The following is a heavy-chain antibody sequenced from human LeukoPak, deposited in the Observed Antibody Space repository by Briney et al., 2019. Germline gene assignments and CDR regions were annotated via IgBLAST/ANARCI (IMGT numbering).Heavy chain of an antibody. J-gene: IGHJ6*03. Sequence: GGSLRLSCAASGLTFINYDMNWVRQAPGKGLEWVSAISGSGGSTYYTDSVKGRFTISRDNSKNTLYLQMNTLRAEDTATYYCAKRISGYSSSWYYMDVWGKGTTVTISS. D-gene: IGHD6-13*01. V-gene: IGHV3-23*01. CDR1: GLTFINYD. CDR2: ISGSGGST. CDR3: AKRISGYSSSWYYMDV.